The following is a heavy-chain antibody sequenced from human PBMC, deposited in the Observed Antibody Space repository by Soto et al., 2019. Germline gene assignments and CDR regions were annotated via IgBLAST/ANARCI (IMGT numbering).Heavy chain of an antibody. CDR1: GFTVSSNY. CDR2: IYSGGST. J-gene: IGHJ6*02. V-gene: IGHV3-53*01. CDR3: ASGYPHYYYDMDV. Sequence: GGSLRLSCAASGFTVSSNYMSWVRQAPGKGLEWVSVIYSGGSTYYADSVKGRFTISRDNSKNTLYLQMNSLRAEDTAVYYCASGYPHYYYDMDVWGQGTTVTVSS. D-gene: IGHD5-18*01.